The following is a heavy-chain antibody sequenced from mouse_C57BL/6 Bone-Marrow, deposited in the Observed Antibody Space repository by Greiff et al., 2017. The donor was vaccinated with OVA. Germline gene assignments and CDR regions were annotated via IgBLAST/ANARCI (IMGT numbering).Heavy chain of an antibody. CDR2: IWSGGST. CDR1: GFSLTSYG. Sequence: VQGVESGPGLVQPSQSLSITCTVSGFSLTSYGVHWVRQSPGKGLEWLGVIWSGGSTDYNAAFISRLSISKDNSKSQVFFKMNSLQADDTAIYYCARKKGYYYGSYAMDYWGQGTSVTVSS. V-gene: IGHV2-2*01. D-gene: IGHD1-1*01. CDR3: ARKKGYYYGSYAMDY. J-gene: IGHJ4*01.